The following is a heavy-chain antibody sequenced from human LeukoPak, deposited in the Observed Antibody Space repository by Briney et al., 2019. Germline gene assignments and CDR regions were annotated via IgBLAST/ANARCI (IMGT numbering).Heavy chain of an antibody. CDR3: AKDRAFKKPAHVGAVFDY. CDR1: GFTFYSYA. Sequence: GGSLRLSCAASGFTFYSYAMSWVRQAPGKGLEWVSAISGSGASTYYADSVKGRFTISRDNSKNTLYLQMNSLRAEDTAVYYCAKDRAFKKPAHVGAVFDYWGQGTLVTVSS. J-gene: IGHJ4*02. V-gene: IGHV3-23*01. D-gene: IGHD1-26*01. CDR2: ISGSGAST.